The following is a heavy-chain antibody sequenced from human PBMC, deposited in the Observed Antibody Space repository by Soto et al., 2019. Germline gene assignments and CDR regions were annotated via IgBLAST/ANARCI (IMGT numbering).Heavy chain of an antibody. D-gene: IGHD6-13*01. CDR2: IKEDGSEK. J-gene: IGHJ6*02. CDR3: ARVRYSTSSDYYYGMDV. V-gene: IGHV3-7*01. Sequence: VASLRLSCASSGFTFSSSWMSWVRQAPGKGLEWVANIKEDGSEKYYVDSVKGRFTISRDNAKNSLYLQMNSLRAEDTAVYFCARVRYSTSSDYYYGMDVWGQVT. CDR1: GFTFSSSW.